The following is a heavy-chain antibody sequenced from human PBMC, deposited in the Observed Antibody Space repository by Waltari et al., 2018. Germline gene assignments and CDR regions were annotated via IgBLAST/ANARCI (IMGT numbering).Heavy chain of an antibody. CDR1: GFTFSRYA. CDR2: ISGSGGSK. D-gene: IGHD3-9*01. J-gene: IGHJ4*02. Sequence: EVQLLESGGGLVQPGGSLRLSCAASGFTFSRYAMSWVRQAPGKGLEWVSAISGSGGSKYDAESVKGRFTITRDNSKNTLYLKMNSQRAEDTAVYYCAKDQHIAQTGWGQGTLVTVSS. CDR3: AKDQHIAQTG. V-gene: IGHV3-23*01.